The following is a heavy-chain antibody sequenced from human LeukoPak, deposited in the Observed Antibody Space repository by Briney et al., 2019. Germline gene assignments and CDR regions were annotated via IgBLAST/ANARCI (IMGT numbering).Heavy chain of an antibody. CDR3: AKRRRIVGATLHMDY. CDR1: GFTFSTYV. Sequence: GGSLRLSCAASGFTFSTYVVNWVRQAPGKGLEWVSAISGSGGSTYYADSVKGRFTISRDNSKNTLYLQMNSLRAEDTAVYYCAKRRRIVGATLHMDYWGQGTLVTVSS. CDR2: ISGSGGST. J-gene: IGHJ4*02. V-gene: IGHV3-23*01. D-gene: IGHD1-26*01.